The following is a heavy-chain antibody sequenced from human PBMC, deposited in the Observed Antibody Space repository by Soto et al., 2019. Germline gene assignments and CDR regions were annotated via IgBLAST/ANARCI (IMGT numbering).Heavy chain of an antibody. Sequence: SETLSLTCTVSGGSISSYYWSWIRRPPGKGLEWIAYIYDTGISGYTPSTSYNPSLKSRVTISVDTSKNQFSLKLSSVTAADTAVYYCARGYYDSSGLDPWGQGTLVTVSS. J-gene: IGHJ5*02. V-gene: IGHV4-59*01. D-gene: IGHD3-22*01. CDR3: ARGYYDSSGLDP. CDR1: GGSISSYY. CDR2: IYDTGISGYTPST.